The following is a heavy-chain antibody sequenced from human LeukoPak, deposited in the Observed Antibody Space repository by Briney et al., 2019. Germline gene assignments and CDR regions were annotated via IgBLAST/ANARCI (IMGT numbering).Heavy chain of an antibody. J-gene: IGHJ4*02. V-gene: IGHV3-30*04. CDR2: ISYDGSNK. Sequence: GGSLRLSCAASGFTFSSYAMHWVRQATGKGLEWVAVISYDGSNKYYADSVKGRFTISRDNSKNTLYLQMNSLRAEDTAVYYCAALIGYCSSTSCPGDYWGQGTLVTVSS. D-gene: IGHD2-2*01. CDR3: AALIGYCSSTSCPGDY. CDR1: GFTFSSYA.